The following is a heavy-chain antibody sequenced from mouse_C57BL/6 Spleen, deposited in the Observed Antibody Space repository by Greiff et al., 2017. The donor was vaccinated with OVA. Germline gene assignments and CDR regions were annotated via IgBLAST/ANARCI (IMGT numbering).Heavy chain of an antibody. J-gene: IGHJ4*01. CDR2: IDPANGNT. CDR3: AEGGYYGSTYYYAMDY. Sequence: EVQRVESVAELVRPGASVKLSCTASGFNIKNTYMHWVKQRPEQGLEWIGRIDPANGNTKYAPKFQGKATITADTSSNTAYLQLSSLTSEDTAIYYCAEGGYYGSTYYYAMDYWGQGTSVTVSS. V-gene: IGHV14-3*01. CDR1: GFNIKNTY. D-gene: IGHD1-1*01.